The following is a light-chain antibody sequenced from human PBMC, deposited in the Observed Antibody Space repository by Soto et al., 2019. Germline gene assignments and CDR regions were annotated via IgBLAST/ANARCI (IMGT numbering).Light chain of an antibody. CDR1: SGHSNYA. CDR2: LNSDGSH. Sequence: QPVLTQSPSASASQGASVKLTCTLSSGHSNYAIAWHQQQPEKGPRYLMKLNSDGSHTKGDGIPDRFSGSSSGAERYLTISSLQSEDEADYYSQTWGTGIRVFGGGTKLTVL. V-gene: IGLV4-69*01. J-gene: IGLJ3*02. CDR3: QTWGTGIRV.